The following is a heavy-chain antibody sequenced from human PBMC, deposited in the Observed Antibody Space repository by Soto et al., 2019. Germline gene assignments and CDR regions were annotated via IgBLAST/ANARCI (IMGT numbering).Heavy chain of an antibody. D-gene: IGHD4-17*01. V-gene: IGHV4-39*01. CDR2: IYYSGST. CDR1: GGSISSSSYY. CDR3: ARRKGDYVFCYLYN. J-gene: IGHJ4*02. Sequence: PSETLSLTCTVSGGSISSSSYYWGWIRQPPGKGLEWIGSIYYSGSTYYNPSLKSRVTISVATSKNQFSLKLSSVTAADTAVYYCARRKGDYVFCYLYNWGQGTLGTVSS.